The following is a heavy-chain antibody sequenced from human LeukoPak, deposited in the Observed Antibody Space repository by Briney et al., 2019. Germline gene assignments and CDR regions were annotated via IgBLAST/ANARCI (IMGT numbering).Heavy chain of an antibody. CDR2: ISGSRGNK. CDR3: AKLRYCSGGSCYWSSFDI. V-gene: IGHV3-23*01. Sequence: PGGSLRLSCAASRFAFSSYAMTWVRQAPGKGLEWVSTISGSRGNKYYADSVKGRVTISRDNSKNTLYLQMNSLRAEDTAVYYGAKLRYCSGGSCYWSSFDIWGQGTMVTVSS. CDR1: RFAFSSYA. D-gene: IGHD2-15*01. J-gene: IGHJ3*02.